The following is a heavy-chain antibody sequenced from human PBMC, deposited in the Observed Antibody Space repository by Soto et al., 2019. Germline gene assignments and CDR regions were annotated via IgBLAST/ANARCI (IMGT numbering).Heavy chain of an antibody. V-gene: IGHV5-10-1*01. D-gene: IGHD2-15*01. J-gene: IGHJ5*02. Sequence: EVQLVQSGAEVKKPGESLRISCKGSGYSFTSYWISWVRQMPGKGLEWMGRIYPSDSYTNYSPSFQGHVTISADKSISTAYLQWSCLKASDNAMYYSARWGYCSGGSCYGFDPWGQGTMVTVSS. CDR3: ARWGYCSGGSCYGFDP. CDR1: GYSFTSYW. CDR2: IYPSDSYT.